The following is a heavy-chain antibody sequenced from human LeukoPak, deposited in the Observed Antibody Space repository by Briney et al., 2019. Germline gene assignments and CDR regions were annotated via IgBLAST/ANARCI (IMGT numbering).Heavy chain of an antibody. J-gene: IGHJ4*02. CDR3: TASFWSASKEGAY. V-gene: IGHV3-30*04. Sequence: GGSLRLSCTASGFTFSDYAMHWVRQAPGKGLEWVTVSSNHGRSQHYADSVKGRFTISRDTSENKVYLQMDSLRPDDTAVCYCTASFWSASKEGAYWGQGTLVTVSS. CDR1: GFTFSDYA. D-gene: IGHD3-3*01. CDR2: SSNHGRSQ.